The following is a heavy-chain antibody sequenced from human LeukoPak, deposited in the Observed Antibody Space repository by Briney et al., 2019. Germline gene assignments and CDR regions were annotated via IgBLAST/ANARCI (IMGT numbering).Heavy chain of an antibody. CDR1: GGSISSYY. Sequence: SETLSLTCTVSGGSISSYYWSWIRRPPGKGLEWIGYIYYSGSTNYNPSLKSRVTISVDTSKNQFSLKLSSVTAADTAVYYCARVIQGLVDYWGQGTLVTVSS. D-gene: IGHD3-16*02. CDR2: IYYSGST. CDR3: ARVIQGLVDY. J-gene: IGHJ4*02. V-gene: IGHV4-59*01.